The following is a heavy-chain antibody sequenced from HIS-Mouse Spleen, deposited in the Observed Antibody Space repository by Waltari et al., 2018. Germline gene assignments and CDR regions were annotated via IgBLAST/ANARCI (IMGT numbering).Heavy chain of an antibody. V-gene: IGHV4-30-4*01. D-gene: IGHD3-22*01. Sequence: QVQLQESGPGLVTPSQTLSLTRTVPGGSISRADYYRSLIRQPPGKGLEWIGYIYYSGSTYYNPSLKSRVTISVDTSKNQFSLKLSSVTAADTAVYYCARDGGYYYDSSGYFDYWGQGTLVTVSS. J-gene: IGHJ4*02. CDR1: GGSISRADYY. CDR3: ARDGGYYYDSSGYFDY. CDR2: IYYSGST.